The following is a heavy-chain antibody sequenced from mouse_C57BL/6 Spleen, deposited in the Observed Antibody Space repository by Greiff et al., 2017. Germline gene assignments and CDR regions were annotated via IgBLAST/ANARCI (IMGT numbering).Heavy chain of an antibody. Sequence: EVKVVESGGDLVKPGGSLKLSCAASGFTFSSYGMSWVRQTPDKRLEWVATISSGGSYTYYPDSVKGRFTISRDNAKNTLYLQMSSLKSEDTAMYYCARHDYDLAWFAYWGQGTLVTVSA. V-gene: IGHV5-6*01. D-gene: IGHD2-4*01. CDR1: GFTFSSYG. CDR3: ARHDYDLAWFAY. CDR2: ISSGGSYT. J-gene: IGHJ3*01.